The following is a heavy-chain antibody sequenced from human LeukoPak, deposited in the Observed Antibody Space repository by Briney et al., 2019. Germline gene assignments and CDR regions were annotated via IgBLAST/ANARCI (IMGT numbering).Heavy chain of an antibody. D-gene: IGHD3-22*01. Sequence: PSETLSLTCTVSGGSISSYYWSWIRQPPGRGLEWIGYIYYSGSTNYNPSLKSRVTISIDTSKNQFSLKLSSVTAADTAVYYCARQYSSGYYFSDYGGKGTLVTVSS. CDR2: IYYSGST. J-gene: IGHJ4*02. V-gene: IGHV4-59*08. CDR3: ARQYSSGYYFSDY. CDR1: GGSISSYY.